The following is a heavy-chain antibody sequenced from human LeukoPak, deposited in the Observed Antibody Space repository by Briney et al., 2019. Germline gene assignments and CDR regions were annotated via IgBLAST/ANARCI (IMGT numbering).Heavy chain of an antibody. CDR3: ARGPFGGDYVAFDI. CDR1: GGSISSYY. CDR2: IYYSGST. J-gene: IGHJ3*02. V-gene: IGHV4-59*01. D-gene: IGHD4-17*01. Sequence: PSETLFLTCTVSGGSISSYYWSWIRQPPGKGLEWIGYIYYSGSTSYNPSLKSRVTISVDTSKNQFSLKLSSVTAADTAVYYCARGPFGGDYVAFDIWGQGTMVTVSS.